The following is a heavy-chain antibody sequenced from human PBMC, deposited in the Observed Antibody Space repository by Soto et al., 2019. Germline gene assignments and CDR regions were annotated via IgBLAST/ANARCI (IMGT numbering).Heavy chain of an antibody. CDR2: ISAYNGNT. V-gene: IGHV1-18*04. CDR3: AREAAGGGYYYYYGMDV. J-gene: IGHJ6*02. Sequence: KVSCKASGYTFTSYGISWVRQAPGQGLEWMGWISAYNGNTNYAQKLQGRVTMTTDTSTSTAYMELRSLRSDDTAVYYCAREAAGGGYYYYYGMDVWGQGTTVTVSS. CDR1: GYTFTSYG. D-gene: IGHD6-13*01.